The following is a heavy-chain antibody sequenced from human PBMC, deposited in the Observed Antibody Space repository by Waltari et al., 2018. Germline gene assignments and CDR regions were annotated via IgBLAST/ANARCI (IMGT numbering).Heavy chain of an antibody. Sequence: EVQLVESGGGLVQPGGSLRLSCAASGFTFTSYSLNWVPQAPGTGLEWVSTISASGISPFYADSVKGRFTISRDNSKSTLSLHMDSLRAEDTAVYYCARGAKQQGNFDYWGQGTLVTVSS. CDR1: GFTFTSYS. J-gene: IGHJ4*02. CDR2: ISASGISP. V-gene: IGHV3-23*04. D-gene: IGHD6-13*01. CDR3: ARGAKQQGNFDY.